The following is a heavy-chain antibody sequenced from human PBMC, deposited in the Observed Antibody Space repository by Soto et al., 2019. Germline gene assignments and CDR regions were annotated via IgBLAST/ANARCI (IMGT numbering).Heavy chain of an antibody. CDR2: ISAYNGNT. Sequence: QVQLVQSGAEVKKPGASVKVSCKASGYTFTSYGISWVRQAPGQGLEWMGWISAYNGNTNYAQKLQGRVTMTTDTSTSTAYMELRSLRSDDTAVYYCARDQDDYYDSSGHFPFGAFDIWGQGTMVTVSS. CDR1: GYTFTSYG. J-gene: IGHJ3*02. D-gene: IGHD3-22*01. CDR3: ARDQDDYYDSSGHFPFGAFDI. V-gene: IGHV1-18*01.